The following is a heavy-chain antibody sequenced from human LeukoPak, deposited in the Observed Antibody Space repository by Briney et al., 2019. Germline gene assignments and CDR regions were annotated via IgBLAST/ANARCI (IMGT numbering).Heavy chain of an antibody. V-gene: IGHV3-23*01. J-gene: IGHJ4*02. CDR2: ISGGGGST. CDR1: GFTFSSYA. CDR3: TRETAVAGIDY. Sequence: PGGSLRLSCAASGFTFSSYAMSWVRQAPGKGLEWVSAISGGGGSTYYADSVKGRFTTSRDNAKNSLYLQMNSLRAEDTAVYYCTRETAVAGIDYWGQGTLVTVSS. D-gene: IGHD6-19*01.